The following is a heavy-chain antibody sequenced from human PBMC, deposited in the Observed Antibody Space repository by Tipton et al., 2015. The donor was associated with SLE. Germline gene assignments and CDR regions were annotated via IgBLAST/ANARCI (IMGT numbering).Heavy chain of an antibody. CDR3: AREGYYDSSGYERFYFDY. CDR2: IYSGGST. D-gene: IGHD3-22*01. CDR1: GFTVSSNY. J-gene: IGHJ4*02. Sequence: SLRLSCAASGFTVSSNYMSWVRQAPGKGLEWVSVIYSGGSTYYADSVKGRFTISRDNSKNTLYLQMNSLRAEDTAVYYCAREGYYDSSGYERFYFDYWGQGTLVTVSS. V-gene: IGHV3-66*01.